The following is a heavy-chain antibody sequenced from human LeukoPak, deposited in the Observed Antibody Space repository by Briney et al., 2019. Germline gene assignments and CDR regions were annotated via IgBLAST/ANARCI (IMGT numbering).Heavy chain of an antibody. D-gene: IGHD3-9*01. CDR2: INHSGST. CDR1: GGSFSGYY. V-gene: IGHV4-34*01. CDR3: ARTRYFDWLLSSHYYYYYMDV. J-gene: IGHJ6*03. Sequence: SETLSLTCAVYGGSFSGYYWSWIRQPPGKGLEWIGEINHSGSTNYNPSLKSRVTISVDTSKNQFSLKLSSVTAADTAVYYCARTRYFDWLLSSHYYYYYMDVWGKGTTVTVSS.